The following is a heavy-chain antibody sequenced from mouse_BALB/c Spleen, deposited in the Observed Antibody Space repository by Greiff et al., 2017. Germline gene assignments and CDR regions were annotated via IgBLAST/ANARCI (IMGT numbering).Heavy chain of an antibody. J-gene: IGHJ4*01. CDR3: TYGQAMDY. D-gene: IGHD1-1*02. Sequence: EVKLVESGGGLVQPGGSMKLSCVASGFTFSSYWMSWVRQSPEKGLEWVAEIRLKSDNYATHYAESVKGKFTISRDDSKSRLYLQMNSLRAEDTGIYYCTYGQAMDYWGQGTSVTVSS. V-gene: IGHV6-6*02. CDR1: GFTFSSYW. CDR2: IRLKSDNYAT.